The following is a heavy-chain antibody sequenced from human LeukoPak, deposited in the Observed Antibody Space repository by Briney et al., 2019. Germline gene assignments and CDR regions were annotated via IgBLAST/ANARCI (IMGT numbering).Heavy chain of an antibody. D-gene: IGHD5-12*01. Sequence: ASVKFSCKASGYTFTSYAMYWVRQARGQALEWMGWINTNTGNRTNAHGFTGRCVFSLYTSVSKAYLPISILTAEDTAVYYWARGADHMVANDWGQGTLVTVSS. CDR1: GYTFTSYA. CDR2: INTNTGNR. J-gene: IGHJ4*02. V-gene: IGHV7-4-1*02. CDR3: ARGADHMVAND.